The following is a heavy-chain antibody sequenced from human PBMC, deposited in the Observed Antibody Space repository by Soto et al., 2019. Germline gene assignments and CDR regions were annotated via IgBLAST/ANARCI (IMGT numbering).Heavy chain of an antibody. D-gene: IGHD6-25*01. V-gene: IGHV1-69*08. CDR1: GGTFSSYT. J-gene: IGHJ4*02. CDR3: ARDWSSSESLVDY. Sequence: QVQLVQSGAEVKKPGSSVKVSCKASGGTFSSYTISWVRQAPGQGLEWMGRIIPILGIANYAQKFQGRVTITADKATRTAYMELSSLRSEDTAVYYCARDWSSSESLVDYSGQGTLVTVSS. CDR2: IIPILGIA.